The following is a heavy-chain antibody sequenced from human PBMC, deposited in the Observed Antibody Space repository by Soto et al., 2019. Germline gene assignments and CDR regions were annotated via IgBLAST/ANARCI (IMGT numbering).Heavy chain of an antibody. Sequence: QVQLVQSGAEVKKPGASVKVSCKASGYTFTSYAMHWVRQAPGQRLEWMGWINAGNGNTKCLQKFQGRVTFSRDTSVSTAYMELSSLRSEDTAVYYCAREFPSLTSTWREHFKHWGQGTLVTVSS. J-gene: IGHJ1*01. CDR3: AREFPSLTSTWREHFKH. V-gene: IGHV1-3*01. CDR1: GYTFTSYA. D-gene: IGHD6-13*01. CDR2: INAGNGNT.